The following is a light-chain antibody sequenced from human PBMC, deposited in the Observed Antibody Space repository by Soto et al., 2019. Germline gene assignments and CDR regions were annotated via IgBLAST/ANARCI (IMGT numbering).Light chain of an antibody. J-gene: IGKJ1*01. V-gene: IGKV3-15*01. CDR3: QQYKTWLWT. Sequence: EVVMTQSPATLSVSPGERATLSCRASQNVNANLAWYQQKPGQAPRLLIHGASTRATGIPARFSGSGVGTEFILTIRSLQSEDFAIYYCQQYKTWLWTCDHGTKVE. CDR2: GAS. CDR1: QNVNAN.